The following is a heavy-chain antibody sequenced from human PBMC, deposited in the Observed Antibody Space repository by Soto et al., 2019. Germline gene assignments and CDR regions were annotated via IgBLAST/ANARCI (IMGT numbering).Heavy chain of an antibody. Sequence: VQLVQCGAEVKKPGSSVEVSCKASGGTFSSYAISWVRQAPGQGLEWMGGIIPIFGTTNYAQNFQGRVTITADESTSTAYMDLSSLRSEDTAVYYCATAWNYFFWFDPWGQGTLVTVSS. V-gene: IGHV1-69*01. D-gene: IGHD1-7*01. CDR1: GGTFSSYA. CDR2: IIPIFGTT. CDR3: ATAWNYFFWFDP. J-gene: IGHJ5*02.